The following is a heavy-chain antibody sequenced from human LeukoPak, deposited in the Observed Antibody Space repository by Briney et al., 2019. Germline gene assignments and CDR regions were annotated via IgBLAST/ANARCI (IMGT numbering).Heavy chain of an antibody. CDR2: IWYDGSNK. Sequence: GRSLRLSCAASGFTFSSYSMHWVRQAPGKGLEWVAVIWYDGSNKYYADSVKGRFTISRDNSKNTLYLQMNSLRAEDTAVYYCARTRLRWSPYGMDVWGQGTTVTVSS. CDR3: ARTRLRWSPYGMDV. J-gene: IGHJ6*02. D-gene: IGHD4-23*01. CDR1: GFTFSSYS. V-gene: IGHV3-33*01.